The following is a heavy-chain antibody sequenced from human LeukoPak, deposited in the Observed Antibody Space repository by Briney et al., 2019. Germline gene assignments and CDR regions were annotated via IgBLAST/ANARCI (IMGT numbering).Heavy chain of an antibody. J-gene: IGHJ3*01. CDR1: AGSINNYY. D-gene: IGHD2-8*01. CDR3: GRGRGNTMVLDD. CDR2: IYVRGTT. Sequence: PSETLSLTCTVSAGSINNYYWNWIRQPAGKGLEWIGRIYVRGTTDYNPSLKSRVTMSIHTSKNQFSLQLTSVTAADTAVYYCGRGRGNTMVLDDWGQGTMVSV. V-gene: IGHV4-4*07.